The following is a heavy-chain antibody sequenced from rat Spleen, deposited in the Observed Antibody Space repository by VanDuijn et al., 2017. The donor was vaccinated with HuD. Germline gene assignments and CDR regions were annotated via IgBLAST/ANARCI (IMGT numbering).Heavy chain of an antibody. CDR1: GFTFSNYD. J-gene: IGHJ2*01. CDR2: ISYDGSST. V-gene: IGHV5-20*01. Sequence: EVQLVESGGGLVQPGRSMKLSCAASGFTFSNYDMAWVRQAPTKGLEWVASISYDGSSTYYRDSVKGRFTISRDNAKSTLYLQMDSLRSEDTATYYCTRAEVYTTDYYYDFDYWGQGVMVTVSS. CDR3: TRAEVYTTDYYYDFDY. D-gene: IGHD1-6*01.